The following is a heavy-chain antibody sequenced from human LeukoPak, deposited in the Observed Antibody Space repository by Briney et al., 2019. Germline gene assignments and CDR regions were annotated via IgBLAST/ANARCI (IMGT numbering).Heavy chain of an antibody. D-gene: IGHD6-19*01. J-gene: IGHJ4*02. V-gene: IGHV3-33*01. Sequence: GGSLRLSCAASGFTFSSYGMHWVRQAPGKGLEWVAVIWYDGSNKYYADSVEGRFTISRDNSKNTLYLQMNSLRAEDTAVYYCARSSSGWGSIDYWGQGTLVTVSS. CDR3: ARSSSGWGSIDY. CDR1: GFTFSSYG. CDR2: IWYDGSNK.